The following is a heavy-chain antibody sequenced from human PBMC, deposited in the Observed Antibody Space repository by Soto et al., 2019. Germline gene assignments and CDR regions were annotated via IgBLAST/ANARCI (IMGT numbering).Heavy chain of an antibody. V-gene: IGHV1-8*01. CDR1: GYTFTSYD. J-gene: IGHJ4*02. CDR3: AREKVGAVDY. D-gene: IGHD1-26*01. Sequence: QVKLVQSGAEVKKPGASVKVSCKASGYTFTSYDINWVRQATGQGLEWMGWMNTNSGNTGYAQKFQGRVTMTRNTYISTAYMELSSLRSEDKALYDGAREKVGAVDYWGQGTLVTVSS. CDR2: MNTNSGNT.